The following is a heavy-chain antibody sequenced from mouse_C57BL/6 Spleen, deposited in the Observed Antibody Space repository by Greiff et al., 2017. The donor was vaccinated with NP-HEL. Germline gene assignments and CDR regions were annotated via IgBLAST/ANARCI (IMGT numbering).Heavy chain of an antibody. CDR2: IDPSDSET. V-gene: IGHV1-52*01. CDR3: AREGYRGDAMYY. J-gene: IGHJ4*01. CDR1: GYTFTSYW. D-gene: IGHD2-12*01. Sequence: QVQLQQPGAELVRPGSSVKLSCKASGYTFTSYWMHWVKQRPIQGLEWIGNIDPSDSETHYNQKFKDKATLTVDKSSSTAYMQRSSLTSEDSAVYYGAREGYRGDAMYYWGKGTSATVSS.